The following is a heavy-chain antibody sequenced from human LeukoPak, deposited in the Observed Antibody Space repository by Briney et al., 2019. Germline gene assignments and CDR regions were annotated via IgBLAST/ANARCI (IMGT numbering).Heavy chain of an antibody. CDR2: MYSVGST. D-gene: IGHD4-17*01. Sequence: PGRSLRLSCAAAGFTVSNNFMTWVRQPPGEGLEWVSIMYSVGSTYYADSVRGRFTISRDDSRNTLYLQMSSLRAEDTAVYYCARAVSNDYAAYWGEGTLVTVSS. J-gene: IGHJ4*02. V-gene: IGHV3-53*03. CDR3: ARAVSNDYAAY. CDR1: GFTVSNNF.